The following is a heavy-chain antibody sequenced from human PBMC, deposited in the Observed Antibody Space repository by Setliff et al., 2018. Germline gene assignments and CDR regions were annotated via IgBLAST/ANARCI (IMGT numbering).Heavy chain of an antibody. J-gene: IGHJ6*03. D-gene: IGHD5-18*01. CDR1: GYTFTSYG. CDR2: ISA. Sequence: ASVKVSCKASGYTFTSYGINWVRQAPGQGLEWMGWISAYAQKFQGRVTMTADTPTSTAYMELRSLRSDDTAVYYCARGGVDTRSSTDYRYYMDVWGKGTTVTVSS. CDR3: ARGGVDTRSSTDYRYYMDV. V-gene: IGHV1-18*01.